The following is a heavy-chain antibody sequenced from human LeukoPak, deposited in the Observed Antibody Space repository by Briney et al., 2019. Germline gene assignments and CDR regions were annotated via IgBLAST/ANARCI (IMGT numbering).Heavy chain of an antibody. Sequence: APVKVSCKASGYTFTSYDINWVRQATGQGLEWMGWMNPNSGNTGYAQKFQGRVTMTRNTSISTAYMELSSLRSEDTAVYYCAAESGDYYDSSGATHFDYWGQGTLVTVSS. CDR3: AAESGDYYDSSGATHFDY. CDR1: GYTFTSYD. D-gene: IGHD3-22*01. V-gene: IGHV1-8*01. CDR2: MNPNSGNT. J-gene: IGHJ4*02.